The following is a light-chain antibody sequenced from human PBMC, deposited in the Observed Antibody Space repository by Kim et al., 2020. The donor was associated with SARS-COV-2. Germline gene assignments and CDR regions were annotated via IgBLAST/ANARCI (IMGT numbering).Light chain of an antibody. CDR1: QSLLHSNGYSY. Sequence: PASIYCRSSQSLLHSNGYSYLDWYLQKPGQSPQLLIYLASHRASGVPDRFSGSGSGTDFTLKIRRVEAEDVGVYYCMQALQTPLYTFGQGTKLEI. CDR2: LAS. V-gene: IGKV2-28*01. J-gene: IGKJ2*01. CDR3: MQALQTPLYT.